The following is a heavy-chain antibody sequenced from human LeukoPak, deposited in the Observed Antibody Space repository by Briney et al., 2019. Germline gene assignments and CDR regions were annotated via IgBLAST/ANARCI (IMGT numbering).Heavy chain of an antibody. Sequence: SETLSLTCTVSGGSISSSSYYWGWIRQPPRKGLEWIGSIYYSGSTYYNPSLKSRVTISVDTSKNQFSLKLSSVTAADTAVYYCARHALIRDSSGWGPGYFDYWGQGTLVTVSS. D-gene: IGHD6-19*01. CDR2: IYYSGST. CDR3: ARHALIRDSSGWGPGYFDY. CDR1: GGSISSSSYY. J-gene: IGHJ4*02. V-gene: IGHV4-39*01.